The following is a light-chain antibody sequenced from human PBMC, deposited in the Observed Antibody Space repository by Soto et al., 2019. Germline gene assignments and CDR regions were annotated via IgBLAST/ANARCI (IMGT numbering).Light chain of an antibody. CDR2: GAS. V-gene: IGKV3-15*01. CDR3: QQYERWPPLT. J-gene: IGKJ4*01. Sequence: EIALTQSPASLSVSSGESVALSCRASQSVRSELAWYQQKSGQPPRLLIYGASTRATGIPARFSGSGSGTEFTLTINDLQSEDFAVYYCQQYERWPPLTFGGGTKVDIK. CDR1: QSVRSE.